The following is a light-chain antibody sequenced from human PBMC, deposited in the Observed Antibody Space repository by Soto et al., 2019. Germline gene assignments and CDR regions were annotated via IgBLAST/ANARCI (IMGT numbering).Light chain of an antibody. J-gene: IGLJ2*01. CDR3: SSYAGSNNLL. Sequence: QSALTQPRSVSGSPGQSVAISCTGTSSDVGGYNYVSWYRQHPGKAPKLMIYEVNKRPSGVPDRFSGSKSGNTASLTVSGLQPEDEADYYCSSYAGSNNLLFGGGTQLTVL. CDR1: SSDVGGYNY. V-gene: IGLV2-8*01. CDR2: EVN.